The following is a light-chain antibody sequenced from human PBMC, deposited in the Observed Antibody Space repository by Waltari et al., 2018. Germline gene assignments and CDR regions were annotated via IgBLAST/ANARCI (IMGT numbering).Light chain of an antibody. CDR3: SSYTSSTTAL. CDR1: SSDIGNYNY. J-gene: IGLJ1*01. V-gene: IGLV2-14*03. CDR2: DVS. Sequence: QSALTQPASVSGSPGQSITISCTGTSSDIGNYNYVSWYKQHPGKAPKLMIYDVSKRPSGFSNRFSCSKSGNTASLTISGLQAEDEADYYCSSYTSSTTALFGTGTRVTVL.